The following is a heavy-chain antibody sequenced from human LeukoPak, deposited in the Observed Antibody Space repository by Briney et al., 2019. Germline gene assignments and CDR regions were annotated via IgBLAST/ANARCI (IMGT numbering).Heavy chain of an antibody. D-gene: IGHD4-17*01. CDR2: VDYSGST. V-gene: IGHV4-59*08. CDR1: GAPLNNYY. J-gene: IGHJ5*02. Sequence: PSETLSLTCTVSGAPLNNYYWNWVRQPPGKELEWIGNVDYSGSTRYNPSLKSRATMSLDSSKNQFSLRLTSVTAADMAVYYCAMQVGIYGDYNNWFDPWGQGARVTVPS. CDR3: AMQVGIYGDYNNWFDP.